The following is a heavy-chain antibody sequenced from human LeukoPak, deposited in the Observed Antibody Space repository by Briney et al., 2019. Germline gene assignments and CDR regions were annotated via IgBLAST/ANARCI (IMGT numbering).Heavy chain of an antibody. CDR3: ARRGPTPNYYYYYMDV. D-gene: IGHD3-16*01. CDR1: GGSISSGSYY. V-gene: IGHV4-61*02. J-gene: IGHJ6*03. Sequence: NTSETLSLTCTVSGGSISSGSYYWSWIRQPAGKGLEWIGRIYTSGSTNYNPSLKSRVTISVDTSKNQFSLKLSSVTAADAAVYYCARRGPTPNYYYYYMDVWGKGTTVTVSS. CDR2: IYTSGST.